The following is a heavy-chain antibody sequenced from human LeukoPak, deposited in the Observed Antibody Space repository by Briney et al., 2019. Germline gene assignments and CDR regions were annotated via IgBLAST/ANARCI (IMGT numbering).Heavy chain of an antibody. Sequence: SETLSLNCTVSGGSISSYYWSWIRQPPQKGLEWIGYIHYSGATNYNPSLKSRVTISVDTSKNHFSLQLSSVTAADTAVYYCARGAGSSGSYKGLYSDYWGQGTLVTVSS. V-gene: IGHV4-59*01. CDR1: GGSISSYY. D-gene: IGHD1-26*01. J-gene: IGHJ4*02. CDR3: ARGAGSSGSYKGLYSDY. CDR2: IHYSGAT.